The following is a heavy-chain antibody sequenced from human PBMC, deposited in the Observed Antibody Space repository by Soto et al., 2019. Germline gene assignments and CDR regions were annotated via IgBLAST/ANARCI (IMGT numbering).Heavy chain of an antibody. CDR1: GFTFSSYG. J-gene: IGHJ6*02. CDR2: ISYDGSNK. D-gene: IGHD2-15*01. Sequence: GGSLRLSCAASGFTFSSYGMHWVRQAPGKGLKWVAVISYDGSNKYYADSVKGRFTISRDNSKNTLYLQMNSLRAEDTAVYYCAKNRRVVAATATYYYYYGMDVWGQGTTVTVSS. CDR3: AKNRRVVAATATYYYYYGMDV. V-gene: IGHV3-30*18.